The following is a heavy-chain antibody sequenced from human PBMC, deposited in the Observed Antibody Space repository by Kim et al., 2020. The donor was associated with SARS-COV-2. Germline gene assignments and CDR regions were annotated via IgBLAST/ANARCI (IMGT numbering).Heavy chain of an antibody. V-gene: IGHV1-2*02. D-gene: IGHD2-21*01. Sequence: ASVKVSCKASGYTFTGYYMHWVRQATGQGLEWMGWINPNSGGTNYAQKFQGRVTMTRDTSISTAYMELSRLRSYDTAVYYCASALHGVSYLDYWGQGTLVTVSS. CDR3: ASALHGVSYLDY. J-gene: IGHJ4*02. CDR2: INPNSGGT. CDR1: GYTFTGYY.